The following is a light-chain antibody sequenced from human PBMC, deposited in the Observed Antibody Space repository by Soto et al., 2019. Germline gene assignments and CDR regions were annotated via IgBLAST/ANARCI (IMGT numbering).Light chain of an antibody. CDR3: QHYNSYSEA. CDR2: DAS. CDR1: QSISSW. V-gene: IGKV1-5*01. Sequence: GDRVTITCRASQSISSWLAWYRQKPGKAPKLLIYDASSLESGVPSRFSGSGSGTEFTLTISSLQPDDFATYYCQHYNSYSEAFGQGTKVDIK. J-gene: IGKJ1*01.